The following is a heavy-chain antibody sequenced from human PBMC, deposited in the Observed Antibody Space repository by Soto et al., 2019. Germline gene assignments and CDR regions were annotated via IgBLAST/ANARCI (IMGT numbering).Heavy chain of an antibody. CDR1: GFTFNDHT. V-gene: IGHV3-43*01. Sequence: GGSLRLSCAASGFTFNDHTMHWVRQAPGKGLEWVSFISWNGTATHYADSVKGRFTISRDNTKNSLYLQMNSLRTEDIALYYCEKDQAFYGYYGMDVWGQGTTVTVSS. J-gene: IGHJ6*02. CDR2: ISWNGTAT. CDR3: EKDQAFYGYYGMDV. D-gene: IGHD3-16*01.